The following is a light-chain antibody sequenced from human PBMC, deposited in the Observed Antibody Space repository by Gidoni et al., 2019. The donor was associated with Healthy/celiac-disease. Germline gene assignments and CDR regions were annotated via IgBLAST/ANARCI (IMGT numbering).Light chain of an antibody. CDR3: SSYAGSNNLV. J-gene: IGLJ3*02. CDR1: SSDVGGYNY. V-gene: IGLV2-8*01. Sequence: QSALTQPPSASGSPAQSVTISCTGTSSDVGGYNYVSWYQQHPGKAPTLMIYEVSKRPSGVPDRCSGSKSGNTASLTVSGLQAEDEADYYCSSYAGSNNLVFGGGTKLTVL. CDR2: EVS.